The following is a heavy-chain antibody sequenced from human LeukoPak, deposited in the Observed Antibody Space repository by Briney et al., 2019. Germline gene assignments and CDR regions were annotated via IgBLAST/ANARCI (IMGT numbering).Heavy chain of an antibody. D-gene: IGHD3-3*01. CDR1: GYTFTSYD. CDR3: AREGPGTIFGVVDP. CDR2: MNPKSGNT. V-gene: IGHV1-8*01. Sequence: ASVKVSCKASGYTFTSYDINWVRQAPGQGLEWMGWMNPKSGNTGYAQKFQGRVTMTRNTSISTAYMELSSLRSEDTAVYYCAREGPGTIFGVVDPWGQGTLVTVSS. J-gene: IGHJ5*02.